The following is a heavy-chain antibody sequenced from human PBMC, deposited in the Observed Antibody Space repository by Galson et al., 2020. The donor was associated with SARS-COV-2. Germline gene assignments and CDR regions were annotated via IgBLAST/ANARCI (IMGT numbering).Heavy chain of an antibody. CDR2: IYYSGIT. CDR1: GGSISSSSYY. Sequence: SETLSLTCTVSGGSISSSSYYWGWIRQPPGKGLEWIGSIYYSGITYYNPSLKSRVTISVDTSKNQFSLKLSSVTAADTAVYYCAIRILSAGTYYYYYGMDVWGQWTTVTVSS. J-gene: IGHJ6*02. D-gene: IGHD6-13*01. CDR3: AIRILSAGTYYYYYGMDV. V-gene: IGHV4-39*01.